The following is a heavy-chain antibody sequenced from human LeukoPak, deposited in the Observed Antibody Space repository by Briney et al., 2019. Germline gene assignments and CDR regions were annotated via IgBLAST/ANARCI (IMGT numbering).Heavy chain of an antibody. D-gene: IGHD6-13*01. CDR2: INPRGGST. CDR1: GYTFTSYY. V-gene: IGHV1-46*01. J-gene: IGHJ4*02. CDR3: GRAAIVEAGTLDY. Sequence: ASVKVSCKASGYTFTSYYMHWVRQAPGQGLEWMGIINPRGGSTTYAQKFQGRVSMTRDTSTSTVYMELSSLRSEDTAVYYCGRAAIVEAGTLDYWGQGTLVTVSS.